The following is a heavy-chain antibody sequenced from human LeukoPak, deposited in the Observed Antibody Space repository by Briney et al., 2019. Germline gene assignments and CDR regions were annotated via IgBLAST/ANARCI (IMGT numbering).Heavy chain of an antibody. V-gene: IGHV3-74*01. CDR1: GFTFSSYW. J-gene: IGHJ1*01. D-gene: IGHD3-22*01. CDR3: TRAPSEIGGYYPEYFRH. CDR2: IKSDGKT. Sequence: GGSLRLSCAASGFTFSSYWMHWVRQAPGKGLVWVSRIKSDGKTNYADSVKGRFTISRDNAKNTVSLQMNSLRAEDTGVYYCTRAPSEIGGYYPEYFRHWGQGTLVTVSS.